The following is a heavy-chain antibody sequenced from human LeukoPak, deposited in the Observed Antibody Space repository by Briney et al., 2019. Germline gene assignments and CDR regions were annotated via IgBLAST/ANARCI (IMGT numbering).Heavy chain of an antibody. CDR1: GRTFSSYA. CDR3: ARGWWELPKGLDY. D-gene: IGHD1-26*01. Sequence: SVKVSCNASGRTFSSYAISWVRQAPGQGLEWRGGITPIFGKAKYAQKVQGRGPITADESTSTAYMELSSLRSEDTGVYYCARGWWELPKGLDYWGQGTLVTVSS. V-gene: IGHV1-69*13. J-gene: IGHJ4*02. CDR2: ITPIFGKA.